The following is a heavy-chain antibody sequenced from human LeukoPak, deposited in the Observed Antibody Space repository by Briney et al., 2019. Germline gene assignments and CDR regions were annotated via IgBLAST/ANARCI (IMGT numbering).Heavy chain of an antibody. CDR2: IYHSGST. J-gene: IGHJ4*02. CDR1: GGSISSGGYY. CDR3: ARRLDYDFWSGRSLDY. V-gene: IGHV4-30-2*01. Sequence: SQTLSLTCTVSGGSISSGGYYWSWIRQPPGKGLEWIGYIYHSGSTYYNPSLKSRVTISVDRSKNQFSLKLSSVTAADTAVYYCARRLDYDFWSGRSLDYWGQGTLVTVSS. D-gene: IGHD3-3*01.